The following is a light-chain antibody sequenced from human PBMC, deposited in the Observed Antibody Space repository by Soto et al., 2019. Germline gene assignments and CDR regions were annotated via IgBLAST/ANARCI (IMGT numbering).Light chain of an antibody. CDR1: QSISSY. J-gene: IGKJ1*01. Sequence: DIQMTQSPSSLSASVGDRVTITCRASQSISSYLNWYQQKPGTVPKLLIYHASTLESGVPSRFSGSGSGTEFTLTISSLQPDDFATYYCQQYNSYSFGQGTKVDI. V-gene: IGKV1-5*01. CDR2: HAS. CDR3: QQYNSYS.